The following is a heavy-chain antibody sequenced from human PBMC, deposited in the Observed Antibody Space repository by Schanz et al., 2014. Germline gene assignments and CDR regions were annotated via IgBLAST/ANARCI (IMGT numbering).Heavy chain of an antibody. V-gene: IGHV3-48*01. CDR1: GITFSSHS. Sequence: EVHLVESGGGLVQPGGSLRLSCAASGITFSSHSFNWVRQAPGKGLEWISYISSSSSTRYYADSVKGRFTISRDNAKNSLFLQMNSLRAEDTAVYYCARDFLLEQLGYSHYYYAMDVCGQGTTVTVSS. CDR2: ISSSSSTR. CDR3: ARDFLLEQLGYSHYYYAMDV. J-gene: IGHJ6*02. D-gene: IGHD2-15*01.